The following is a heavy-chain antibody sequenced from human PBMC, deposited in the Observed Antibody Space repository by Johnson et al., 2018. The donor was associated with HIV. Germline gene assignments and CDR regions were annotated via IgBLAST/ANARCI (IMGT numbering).Heavy chain of an antibody. J-gene: IGHJ3*02. CDR2: ISYDGSNK. V-gene: IGHV3-30-3*02. CDR1: GFTFSAYA. Sequence: QVQLVESGGGVVQPGRSLRLSCAASGFTFSAYAIHWVRQAPGKGLEWVAVISYDGSNKFYADSVKGRFTISRDNSNNTLYLQMNSLRAEDTAVYYCAKLGGEDGFDIWGQGTMVTVSS. D-gene: IGHD2-21*01. CDR3: AKLGGEDGFDI.